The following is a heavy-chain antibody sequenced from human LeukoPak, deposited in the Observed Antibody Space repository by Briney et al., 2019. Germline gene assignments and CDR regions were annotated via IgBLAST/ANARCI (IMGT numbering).Heavy chain of an antibody. CDR1: GIMFRNYW. D-gene: IGHD4-11*01. V-gene: IGHV3-74*01. Sequence: GGSLRLSCTTSGIMFRNYWLHWVRQAPGRGLVWVSHITQDGSSTFYAGSVKGRFTTSRDNAKNTVLLQSNILTAEDTGGYYCATDDYRGLGYWGQGILVTVSS. J-gene: IGHJ4*02. CDR2: ITQDGSST. CDR3: ATDDYRGLGY.